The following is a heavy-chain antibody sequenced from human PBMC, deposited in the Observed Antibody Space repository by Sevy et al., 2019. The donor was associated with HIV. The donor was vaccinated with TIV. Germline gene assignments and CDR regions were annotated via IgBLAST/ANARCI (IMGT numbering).Heavy chain of an antibody. V-gene: IGHV1-18*01. CDR3: ASARNDYSSIGGLSYYYYYMDV. J-gene: IGHJ6*03. D-gene: IGHD4-4*01. CDR1: GYTFTSYG. CDR2: ISAYNDNT. Sequence: ASGKVSCKASGYTFTSYGFSWVRQAPGQGLEWMGWISAYNDNTNYAPKLQGRVTMTTDTSTGTAYMDLGSRRSDDTAVYYCASARNDYSSIGGLSYYYYYMDVWGKGTTVTVSS.